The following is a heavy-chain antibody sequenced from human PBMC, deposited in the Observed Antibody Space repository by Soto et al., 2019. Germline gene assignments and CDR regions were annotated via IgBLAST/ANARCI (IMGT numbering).Heavy chain of an antibody. D-gene: IGHD4-17*01. V-gene: IGHV1-69*01. CDR2: IIPIFGTA. J-gene: IGHJ6*02. Sequence: QVQLVQSGAEVKKPGSSVKVSCKASGGTFSSYAISWVRQAPGQGLEWMGGIIPIFGTANYAQKFQGRVTITADQSTSIAYMELRSLRSEDTAVYYFARRCRGGTSLDYYYYVMDVWGQGTTVTVFS. CDR3: ARRCRGGTSLDYYYYVMDV. CDR1: GGTFSSYA.